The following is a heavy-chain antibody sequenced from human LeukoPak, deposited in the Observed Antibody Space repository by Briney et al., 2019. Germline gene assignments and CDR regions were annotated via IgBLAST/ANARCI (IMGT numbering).Heavy chain of an antibody. CDR3: ARDEDASSDNAFDI. J-gene: IGHJ3*02. D-gene: IGHD3-22*01. Sequence: ASVNVSCKASRYTVTDYYMHWVRQAPGQGLEWMGWINPNSGGTNYAQKFQGRVTMTRDTSISTVYMELSRLRSDDTAVYYCARDEDASSDNAFDIWGQGTMVTVSS. CDR2: INPNSGGT. V-gene: IGHV1-2*02. CDR1: RYTVTDYY.